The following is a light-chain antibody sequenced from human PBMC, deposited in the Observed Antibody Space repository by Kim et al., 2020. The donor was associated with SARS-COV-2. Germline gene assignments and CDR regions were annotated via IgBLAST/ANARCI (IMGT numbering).Light chain of an antibody. CDR2: AAS. Sequence: SVGDRVTITCRASQGIINFLAWYQQKAGKNPTLLIYAASTLQSGVPSRFSGSGSETDFTLTISSFQPEDVATYYCQKYNSAPLTFGGGTKVEIK. CDR1: QGIINF. J-gene: IGKJ4*01. V-gene: IGKV1-27*01. CDR3: QKYNSAPLT.